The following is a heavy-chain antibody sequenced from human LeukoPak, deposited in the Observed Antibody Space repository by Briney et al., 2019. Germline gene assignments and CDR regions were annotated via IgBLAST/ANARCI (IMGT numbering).Heavy chain of an antibody. CDR2: IYPGDSET. Sequence: GESLKISCKGSGYSFTSYWIGWVRQMPGKGLEWMGIIYPGDSETRYSPSFQGQVTISADKSISTAYLQWSSLKASDTAMYYCASVPYYYDSSGYYYGGVADYWGQGTLVTVSS. CDR1: GYSFTSYW. D-gene: IGHD3-22*01. J-gene: IGHJ4*02. V-gene: IGHV5-51*01. CDR3: ASVPYYYDSSGYYYGGVADY.